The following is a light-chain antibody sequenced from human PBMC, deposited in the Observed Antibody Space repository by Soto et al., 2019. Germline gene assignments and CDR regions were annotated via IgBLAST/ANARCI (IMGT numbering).Light chain of an antibody. Sequence: EIVMTQSPATLSVSPGERATLSCRASQSVNYNLAWYQQKPGQAPRLLISGASTRATGIPARFSGSGSGTEFTLTISSLQSEDFAVYYCQHYNNWSAFGQGTRLEI. CDR1: QSVNYN. V-gene: IGKV3-15*01. CDR3: QHYNNWSA. CDR2: GAS. J-gene: IGKJ5*01.